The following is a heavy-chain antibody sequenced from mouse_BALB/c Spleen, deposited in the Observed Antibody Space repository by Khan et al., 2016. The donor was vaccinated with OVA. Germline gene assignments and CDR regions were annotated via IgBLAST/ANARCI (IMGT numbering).Heavy chain of an antibody. J-gene: IGHJ2*01. CDR3: ARTARIKY. Sequence: VQLKESGPGLVKPSQSLSLTCTVTGYSITSGYGWNWIRQFPGNKLEWMGYISYSGSTNYNPSLKSRISNTRDTSKNQFFLQLNSVNTEDTATYYCARTARIKYWGQGTTLPVSS. V-gene: IGHV3-2*02. D-gene: IGHD1-2*01. CDR1: GYSITSGYG. CDR2: ISYSGST.